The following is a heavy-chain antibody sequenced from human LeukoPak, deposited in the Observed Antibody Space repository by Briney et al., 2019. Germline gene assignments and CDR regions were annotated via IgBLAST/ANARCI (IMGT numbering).Heavy chain of an antibody. CDR3: AKDSYYYDSSGYYWGPFDY. D-gene: IGHD3-22*01. V-gene: IGHV3-43*01. Sequence: GGSLRLSCAASGFTFDDYTMHWVRQAPRKGLEWVSLISWDGGSTYYADSVKGRFTISRDNSKNSLYLQMNSLRTENTALYYCAKDSYYYDSSGYYWGPFDYWGQGTLVTASP. CDR1: GFTFDDYT. J-gene: IGHJ4*02. CDR2: ISWDGGST.